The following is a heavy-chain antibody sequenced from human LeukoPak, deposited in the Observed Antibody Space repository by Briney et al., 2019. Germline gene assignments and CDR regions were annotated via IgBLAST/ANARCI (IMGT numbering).Heavy chain of an antibody. D-gene: IGHD3-9*01. CDR3: ARPHYDILTGYYNPPGY. CDR2: ISSSSSYI. J-gene: IGHJ4*02. Sequence: GGSLRLSCGASGFNFRDYYMSWIRQAPGKGLEWVSSISSSSSYIYYADSVKGRFPISRNNAKNSLYLQMNSLRAEDTAVYYCARPHYDILTGYYNPPGYWGQGTLVTVSS. CDR1: GFNFRDYY. V-gene: IGHV3-21*01.